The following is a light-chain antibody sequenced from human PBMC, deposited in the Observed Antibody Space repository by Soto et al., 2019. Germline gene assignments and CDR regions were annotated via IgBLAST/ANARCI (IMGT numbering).Light chain of an antibody. CDR1: QSVSNN. CDR2: GAS. J-gene: IGKJ1*01. Sequence: EIVLTQSPGTLSLSPGERATLSCRASQSVSNNYLAWYQQKPGQAPRLLIYGASTRATGIPGRFSGSGSDREFTLTISGLQSEDFAVYYCQQYNIWPPWTFGQGTKVDIK. V-gene: IGKV3-15*01. CDR3: QQYNIWPPWT.